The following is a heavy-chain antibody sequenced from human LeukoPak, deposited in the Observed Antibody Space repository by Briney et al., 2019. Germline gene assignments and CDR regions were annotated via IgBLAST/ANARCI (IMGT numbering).Heavy chain of an antibody. CDR3: ARDNYYYYMDV. Sequence: GGSLRLSCAASGFTVTSNYMSWVRQAPGKGLEWVSVIYGGGGGSTYYADSVKGRFTISRDNSKNTLNLQMNSLRAEDTAVYYCARDNYYYYMDVWGKGTTVTISS. CDR1: GFTVTSNY. V-gene: IGHV3-53*01. J-gene: IGHJ6*03. CDR2: IYGGGGGST.